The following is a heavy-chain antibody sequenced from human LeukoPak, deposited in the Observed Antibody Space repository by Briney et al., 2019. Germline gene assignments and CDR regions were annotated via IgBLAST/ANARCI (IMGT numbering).Heavy chain of an antibody. V-gene: IGHV1-69*13. D-gene: IGHD2-15*01. CDR1: GGTFSSYA. CDR3: ARAPTERYCSGGSCYSWFDP. Sequence: SVKVSCKASGGTFSSYAISWVRQAPGQGLEWMGGIIPIFGTANYAQKFQGRVTITADESTSTAYMELSSLRSEDTAVHYCARAPTERYCSGGSCYSWFDPWGQGTLVTVSS. J-gene: IGHJ5*02. CDR2: IIPIFGTA.